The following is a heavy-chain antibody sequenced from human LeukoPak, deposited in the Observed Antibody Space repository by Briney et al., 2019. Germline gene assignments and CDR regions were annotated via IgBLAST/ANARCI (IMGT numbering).Heavy chain of an antibody. CDR3: AKDTSIAAAGPHIGVYYYYGMDV. D-gene: IGHD6-13*01. CDR1: GFTFISYA. CDR2: ISGSGGST. J-gene: IGHJ6*02. Sequence: GGSLRRSCAASGFTFISYAMSWVRQAPGKGLEWVSAISGSGGSTYTADSVKGWLTISRDNSKNTLYLQMNSLRAEDTAVYYCAKDTSIAAAGPHIGVYYYYGMDVWGQGTTVTVSS. V-gene: IGHV3-23*01.